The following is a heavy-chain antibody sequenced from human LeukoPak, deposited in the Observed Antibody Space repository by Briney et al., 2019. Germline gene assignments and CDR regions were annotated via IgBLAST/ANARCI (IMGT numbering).Heavy chain of an antibody. J-gene: IGHJ6*04. D-gene: IGHD2-2*01. CDR2: INHSGST. V-gene: IGHV4-34*01. Sequence: PSETLSLTCAVYGGSFSGYYWSWIRQPPGKGLEWIGEINHSGSTNYNPSLKSRVTISVDTSKNQFSLKLSSVTAADTAVYYCARRRQLPTSYVYYYYYGMDVWGKGTTVTVSS. CDR1: GGSFSGYY. CDR3: ARRRQLPTSYVYYYYYGMDV.